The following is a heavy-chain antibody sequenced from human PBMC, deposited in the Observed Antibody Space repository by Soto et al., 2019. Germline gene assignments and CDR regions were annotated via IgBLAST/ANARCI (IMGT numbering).Heavy chain of an antibody. D-gene: IGHD3-3*02. J-gene: IGHJ4*02. CDR1: GYTFLDFY. CDR3: ARDKPFSAGY. Sequence: QVQLVQSGTEVKKPGASVKVSCKASGYTFLDFYIHWVSQDPGQGLEWMGFINPSGGGTTYAQQFQCRLTMTRDTSTCTVYMELISLRSEDTAIYYCARDKPFSAGYWGQGNLVS. V-gene: IGHV1-46*01. CDR2: INPSGGGT.